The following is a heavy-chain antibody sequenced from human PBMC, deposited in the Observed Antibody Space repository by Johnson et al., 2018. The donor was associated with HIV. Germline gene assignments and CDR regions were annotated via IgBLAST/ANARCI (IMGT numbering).Heavy chain of an antibody. D-gene: IGHD6-6*01. Sequence: VQLVESGGGVVRPGGSLRLSCAASGFTFDDYGMSWVRQAPGKGLEWVSGINWNGGSTGYADSVKGRFTISRDNSKNTLYLQMSSLRADDTAVYYCAKGVRGSSCYDAFDIWGQGTMVTVS. CDR1: GFTFDDYG. J-gene: IGHJ3*02. CDR2: INWNGGST. V-gene: IGHV3-20*04. CDR3: AKGVRGSSCYDAFDI.